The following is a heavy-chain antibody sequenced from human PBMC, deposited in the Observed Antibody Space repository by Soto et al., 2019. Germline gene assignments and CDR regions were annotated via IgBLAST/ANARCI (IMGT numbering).Heavy chain of an antibody. CDR1: GYTFTSYA. CDR2: INAGNGNT. D-gene: IGHD5-18*01. V-gene: IGHV1-3*01. J-gene: IGHJ6*03. CDR3: ARDLFTQDIQYYYYYMDV. Sequence: ASVKVSCKASGYTFTSYAMHWVRQAPGQRLEWMGWINAGNGNTKYSQKFQGRVTITRDTSASTAYMELSSLRSEDTAVYYCARDLFTQDIQYYYYYMDVWGKGTTVTVSS.